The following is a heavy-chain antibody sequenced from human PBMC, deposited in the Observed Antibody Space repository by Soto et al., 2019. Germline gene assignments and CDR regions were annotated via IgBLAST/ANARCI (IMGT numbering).Heavy chain of an antibody. D-gene: IGHD1-26*01. CDR3: ARDFCADRGANPPLKYFDY. V-gene: IGHV1-2*02. CDR1: GYASAGYY. CDR2: SNPNSGGT. Sequence: SGYASAGYYMVCVTQKNRQGLEWMGWSNPNSGGTNYARKFQGRVTMTRDTSISTGYMGLRRLRPDDTAVYYCARDFCADRGANPPLKYFDYWGQRTIVT. J-gene: IGHJ4*02.